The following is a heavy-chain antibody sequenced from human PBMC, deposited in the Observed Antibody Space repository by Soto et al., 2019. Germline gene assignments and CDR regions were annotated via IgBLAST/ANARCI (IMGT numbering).Heavy chain of an antibody. CDR2: ISGSGGST. CDR3: ASNVLRFLEWSA. V-gene: IGHV3-23*01. Sequence: GVLRLSCAASGFTFSSYAMSWVRQAPGKGLEWVSAISGSGGSTYYADSVKGRFTISRDNSKNPLYLQMNSLRAEDTAVYYCASNVLRFLEWSAWGQGTLVTVSS. CDR1: GFTFSSYA. J-gene: IGHJ5*02. D-gene: IGHD3-3*01.